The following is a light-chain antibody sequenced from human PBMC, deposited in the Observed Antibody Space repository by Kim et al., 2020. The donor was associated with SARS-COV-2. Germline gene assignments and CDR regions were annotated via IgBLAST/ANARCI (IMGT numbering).Light chain of an antibody. CDR1: QSVGLR. CDR3: QQYGNKST. J-gene: IGKJ1*01. Sequence: PGSVGDTVTISCRVSQSVGLRLAWYQQKPGQVPKLLMEKSSELQPGVPARFVSGGSGTHLTLTIDILQPSDYAGYYCQQYGNKSTFGRGNKVDFK. CDR2: KSS. V-gene: IGKV1-5*03.